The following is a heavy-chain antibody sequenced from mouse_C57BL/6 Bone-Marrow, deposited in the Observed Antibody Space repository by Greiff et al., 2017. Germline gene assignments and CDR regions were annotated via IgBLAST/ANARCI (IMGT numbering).Heavy chain of an antibody. CDR2: IYPTDSET. D-gene: IGHD1-1*01. V-gene: IGHV1-61*01. J-gene: IGHJ3*01. Sequence: VQLQQPGAELVRPGSSVTLSCKASGYTFTSYWMDWVKQRPGQGLEWIGNIYPTDSETHYNQKFKDKATLTVDQSSSTAYMQLSSLTSEDSAVYYCARVITSVVARGFAYWGQGTLVTVSA. CDR1: GYTFTSYW. CDR3: ARVITSVVARGFAY.